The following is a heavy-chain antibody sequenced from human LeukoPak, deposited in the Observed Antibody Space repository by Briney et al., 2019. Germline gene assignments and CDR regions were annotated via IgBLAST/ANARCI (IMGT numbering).Heavy chain of an antibody. CDR3: ARGDSGYDSYYYYGMDV. Sequence: GGSLRLSCAASGFTFSSYAMHWVRQAPGKGLEWVAVISYDGSNKYYADSVKGRFTISRDNSKNTLYLQMNSLRAEDTVVYYCARGDSGYDSYYYYGMDVWGQGTTVTVSS. CDR1: GFTFSSYA. CDR2: ISYDGSNK. D-gene: IGHD5-12*01. J-gene: IGHJ6*02. V-gene: IGHV3-30*04.